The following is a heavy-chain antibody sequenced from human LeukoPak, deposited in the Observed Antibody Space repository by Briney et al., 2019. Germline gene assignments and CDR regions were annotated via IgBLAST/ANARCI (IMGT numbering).Heavy chain of an antibody. V-gene: IGHV1-18*01. D-gene: IGHD3-10*01. CDR3: ARDRRYYYGSGNIDY. Sequence: GASVKVSCKASGYTFTSYGISWVRQPPGQGLEWMGCISAYNGNTNYAQKLQGRVTMTTDTSTSTAYMELRSLRSDDTAVYYCARDRRYYYGSGNIDYWGQGTLVTVSS. CDR2: ISAYNGNT. CDR1: GYTFTSYG. J-gene: IGHJ4*02.